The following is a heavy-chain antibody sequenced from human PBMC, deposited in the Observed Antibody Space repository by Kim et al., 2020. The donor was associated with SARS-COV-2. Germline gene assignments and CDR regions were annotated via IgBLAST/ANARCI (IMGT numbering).Heavy chain of an antibody. CDR2: IHYSGST. CDR1: GGSISSSSYY. V-gene: IGHV4-39*01. Sequence: SETLSLTCTVSGGSISSSSYYWGWIRQPPGKGLEWIGSIHYSGSTYYNPSLKSRVTISVDTSKNQFSLKLSSVTAADTAVYYCATDYAGELCPYEIWGQGTMVTVSS. CDR3: ATDYAGELCPYEI. J-gene: IGHJ3*01. D-gene: IGHD4-17*01.